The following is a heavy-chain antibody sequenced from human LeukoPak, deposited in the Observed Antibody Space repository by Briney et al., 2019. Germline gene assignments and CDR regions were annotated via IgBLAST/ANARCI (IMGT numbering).Heavy chain of an antibody. V-gene: IGHV4-59*01. J-gene: IGHJ4*02. CDR1: GGSISSYY. Sequence: SETLSLTCTVSGGSISSYYWSWIRQPPGKGLEWIGYIHYSGSTNYNPSLKSRVTISVDTSKNQFSLKLSSVTAADTAVYYCARGVLGYFDYWGQGTLVTVSS. CDR3: ARGVLGYFDY. D-gene: IGHD1-26*01. CDR2: IHYSGST.